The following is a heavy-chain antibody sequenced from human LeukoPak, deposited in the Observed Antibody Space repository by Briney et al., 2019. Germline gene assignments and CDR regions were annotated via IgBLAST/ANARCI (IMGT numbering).Heavy chain of an antibody. D-gene: IGHD6-13*01. CDR3: ARMYYSSRDYYYYGMDV. CDR1: GFTFSSYG. J-gene: IGHJ6*02. Sequence: GGSLRLSCAASGFTFSSYGMHWVRQAPGKGLEWVAVIWYDGSNKYYADSVKGRFTISRDNSKNTLYLQMNSLRAEDTAVYYCARMYYSSRDYYYYGMDVWGQGTTVTGSS. CDR2: IWYDGSNK. V-gene: IGHV3-33*01.